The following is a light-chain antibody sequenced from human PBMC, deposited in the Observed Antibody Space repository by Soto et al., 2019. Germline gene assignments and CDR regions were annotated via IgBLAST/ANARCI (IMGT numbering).Light chain of an antibody. CDR1: QSISSW. Sequence: DIQMTQSPSTLSASLGDRVTIPCRASQSISSWLAWYQQKPGKAPKLLIYDASSLESGVPSRFSGSGSGTEFTLTISSLQPDDFATYYCQQYNSYSGTFGQGTKVDIK. CDR2: DAS. CDR3: QQYNSYSGT. V-gene: IGKV1-5*01. J-gene: IGKJ1*01.